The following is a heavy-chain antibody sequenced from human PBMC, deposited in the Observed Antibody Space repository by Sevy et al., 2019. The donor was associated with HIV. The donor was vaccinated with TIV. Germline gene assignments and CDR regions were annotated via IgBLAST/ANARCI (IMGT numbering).Heavy chain of an antibody. D-gene: IGHD6-13*01. CDR3: ARSLAAAENWFDP. CDR2: ISGSGTTI. J-gene: IGHJ5*02. CDR1: GFTFREYS. V-gene: IGHV3-48*01. Sequence: GGSLRLSCVGSGFTFREYSMNGVRQAPWKGLEWVSYISGSGTTIEHADSVKGRFSISRDNADNSVFLQMNRLRVEDTAVYYCARSLAAAENWFDPWGQGTLVTVSS.